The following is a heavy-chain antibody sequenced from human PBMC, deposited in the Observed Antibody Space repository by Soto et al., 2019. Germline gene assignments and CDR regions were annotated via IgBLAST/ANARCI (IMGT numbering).Heavy chain of an antibody. V-gene: IGHV4-39*01. CDR3: ARDLSGLNKWFDP. CDR2: IYYSGST. CDR1: GGSISSSSYY. D-gene: IGHD1-26*01. J-gene: IGHJ5*02. Sequence: QLQLQESGPGLVKPSETLSLTCTVSGGSISSSSYYWGWIRQPPGKGLEWIGSIYYSGSTYYNPSLKSRVTISVDTSKNQFSLKLSSVTAADTAVYYSARDLSGLNKWFDPWGQGTLVTVSS.